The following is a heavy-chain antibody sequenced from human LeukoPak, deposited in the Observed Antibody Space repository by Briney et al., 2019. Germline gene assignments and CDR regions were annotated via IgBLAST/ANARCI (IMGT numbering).Heavy chain of an antibody. CDR1: GGSISSYY. J-gene: IGHJ2*01. D-gene: IGHD3-22*01. CDR3: ARDRSGYFDSSGYYVGYFDL. CDR2: IYYGGST. Sequence: PSETLSLTCTVSGGSISSYYWSWIRQPPGKGLEWIGYIYYGGSTNYNPSLKSRVTISVDTSKNQFSLKLSSVTAADTAVYYCARDRSGYFDSSGYYVGYFDLWGRGTLVTVSS. V-gene: IGHV4-59*01.